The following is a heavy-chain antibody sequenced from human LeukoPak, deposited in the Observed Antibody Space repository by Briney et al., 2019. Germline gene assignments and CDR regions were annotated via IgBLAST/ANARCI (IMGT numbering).Heavy chain of an antibody. D-gene: IGHD1-26*01. V-gene: IGHV4-61*05. CDR1: GVSINVSITRHY. J-gene: IGHJ4*02. Sequence: SETLSLTCAVSGVSINVSITRHYWGWIRQSPGKGLEWIGRISYSGTNYNPSLKSRVTMSVDTSKNQFSLKLSSVTAADTAVYYWARNISVGSYYLLDYLGPGTLVTVSS. CDR3: ARNISVGSYYLLDY. CDR2: ISYSGT.